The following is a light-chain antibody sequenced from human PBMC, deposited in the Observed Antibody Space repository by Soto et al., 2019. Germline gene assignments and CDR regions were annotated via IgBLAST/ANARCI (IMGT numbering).Light chain of an antibody. CDR2: GAS. CDR3: QQYNNWPLWT. V-gene: IGKV3-15*01. Sequence: EILMTQSPATLSVSPGERVTLSCRASQSINNKVAWYQQKPGQAPRLLIYGASTRATGIPARFSGSGSGTEFTLTISSLQSEDFAVYYCQQYNNWPLWTFGQGTKVDIK. CDR1: QSINNK. J-gene: IGKJ1*01.